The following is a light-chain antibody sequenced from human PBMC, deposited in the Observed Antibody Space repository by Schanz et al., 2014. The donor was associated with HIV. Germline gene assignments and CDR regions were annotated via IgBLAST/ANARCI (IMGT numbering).Light chain of an antibody. CDR3: QYFGNSGGT. V-gene: IGKV3-20*01. J-gene: IGKJ4*01. CDR1: QSVGSSY. CDR2: GAS. Sequence: EVVLTQSPGTLSLSPGERATLSCRASQSVGSSYLAWYQQKPGQAPRLLIYGASSRATGVPDRFSGSGSGTDFTLTISSLEPEDFAVYYCQYFGNSGGTFGGGTKVEI.